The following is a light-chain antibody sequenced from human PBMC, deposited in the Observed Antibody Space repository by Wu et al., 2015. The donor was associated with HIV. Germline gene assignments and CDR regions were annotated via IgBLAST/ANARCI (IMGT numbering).Light chain of an antibody. V-gene: IGKV1-13*02. Sequence: AIQLTQSPSSLSASIGDRVNITCRASQDIFTYLAWYQQTPGKAPRVLIYDASTLQSGVSSRFSGSGSGADFTLTISSLRPEDFAAYYCQQLSTYPRTFGQGTRLEIK. CDR1: QDIFTY. CDR2: DAS. CDR3: QQLSTYPRT. J-gene: IGKJ5*01.